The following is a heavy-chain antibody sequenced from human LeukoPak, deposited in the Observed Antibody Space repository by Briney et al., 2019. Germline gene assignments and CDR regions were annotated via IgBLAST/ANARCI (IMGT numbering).Heavy chain of an antibody. CDR1: GYSISSGYY. Sequence: SETLSLTCTVSGYSISSGYYWGWIRQPPGKGLEWIASIYHSGSSYYNPSLKSRVTISVDTSKNQFSLKLNSVTAADTAVYYCARPDGAYYDSSGYYAPFDYWGQGTLVTVSS. D-gene: IGHD3-22*01. CDR2: IYHSGSS. V-gene: IGHV4-38-2*02. J-gene: IGHJ4*02. CDR3: ARPDGAYYDSSGYYAPFDY.